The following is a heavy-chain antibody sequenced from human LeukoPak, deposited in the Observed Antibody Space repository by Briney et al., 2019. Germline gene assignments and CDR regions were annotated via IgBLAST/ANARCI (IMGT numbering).Heavy chain of an antibody. CDR1: GGSISSGGYY. CDR3: ARQVVTAIPYTEYFQH. D-gene: IGHD2-21*02. V-gene: IGHV4-31*03. Sequence: PSETLSLTCTVSGGSISSGGYYWSWIRQHPGKGLEWIGYIYYSGSTYYNPSLKSRVTISVDTSKNQFSLKLSSVTAADTAVYYCARQVVTAIPYTEYFQHWGQGTLVTVSS. CDR2: IYYSGST. J-gene: IGHJ1*01.